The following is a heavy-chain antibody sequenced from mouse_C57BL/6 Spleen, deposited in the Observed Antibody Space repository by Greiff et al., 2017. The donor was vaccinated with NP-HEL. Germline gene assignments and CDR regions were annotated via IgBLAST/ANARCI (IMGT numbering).Heavy chain of an antibody. V-gene: IGHV1-82*01. J-gene: IGHJ3*01. CDR2: IYPGDGDT. CDR1: GYAFSSSW. D-gene: IGHD2-5*01. CDR3: ARSNGRSYSNYVSWFAY. Sequence: QVQLQQSGPELVKPGASVKISCKASGYAFSSSWMNWVKQRPGKGLEWIGRIYPGDGDTNYNGKFKGKATLTADKSSSTAYMQLSSLTSEDSAVYFCARSNGRSYSNYVSWFAYWGQGTLVTVSA.